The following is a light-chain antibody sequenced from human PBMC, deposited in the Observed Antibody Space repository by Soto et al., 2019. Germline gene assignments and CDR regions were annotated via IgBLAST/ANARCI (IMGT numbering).Light chain of an antibody. V-gene: IGKV1-5*03. J-gene: IGKJ1*01. CDR1: QSIGSW. CDR2: KTS. CDR3: NQYNSYWT. Sequence: DPQMTQSPSTLSSSLGDSVTITCRASQSIGSWLAWYQQKPGKAPKLLIYKTSILENGVPSRFSGSGSGTDFTLSISSLQPDDFATYYCNQYNSYWTCGQGTKVDIK.